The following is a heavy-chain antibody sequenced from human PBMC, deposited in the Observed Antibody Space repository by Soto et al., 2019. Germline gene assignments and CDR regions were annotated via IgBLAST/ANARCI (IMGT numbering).Heavy chain of an antibody. V-gene: IGHV3-33*01. J-gene: IGHJ4*02. D-gene: IGHD2-15*01. CDR1: GFTFSSYG. CDR3: AREVTYCSGGSCPFDY. CDR2: IWYDGSNK. Sequence: QVQLVESGGGVVQPGRSLRLSCAASGFTFSSYGMHWVRQAPGKGLEWVAVIWYDGSNKYYADSVKGRFTISRDNSKNTLYLQMNSLRAEDTAVYYCAREVTYCSGGSCPFDYWGQGTLVTVSS.